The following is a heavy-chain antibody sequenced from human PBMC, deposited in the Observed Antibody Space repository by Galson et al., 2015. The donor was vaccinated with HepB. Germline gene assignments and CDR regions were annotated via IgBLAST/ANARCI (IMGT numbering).Heavy chain of an antibody. CDR1: GFTFSSYA. Sequence: SLRLSCAASGFTFSSYAMSWVRQAPGKGLEWVSAISGSGGSTYYADSVKGRFTISRDNSKNTLYLQMNSLRAEDTAVYYCARQDRFGYYDSSGYYYFDYWGQGTLVTVSS. V-gene: IGHV3-23*01. CDR3: ARQDRFGYYDSSGYYYFDY. J-gene: IGHJ4*02. CDR2: ISGSGGST. D-gene: IGHD3-22*01.